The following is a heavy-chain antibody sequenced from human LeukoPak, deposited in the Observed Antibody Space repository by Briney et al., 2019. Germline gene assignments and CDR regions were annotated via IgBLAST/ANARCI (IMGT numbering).Heavy chain of an antibody. J-gene: IGHJ5*02. Sequence: ASLKVSCKASGYTFTGYYMHWVRQAPGQGLEWMGRINPNSGDTNYAKKFQVSVTMTRDTSISTAYMELSRLRSDDTAVYYCARGARIFSNWFDPWGQGTLVTVSS. CDR1: GYTFTGYY. V-gene: IGHV1-2*06. D-gene: IGHD3-3*01. CDR2: INPNSGDT. CDR3: ARGARIFSNWFDP.